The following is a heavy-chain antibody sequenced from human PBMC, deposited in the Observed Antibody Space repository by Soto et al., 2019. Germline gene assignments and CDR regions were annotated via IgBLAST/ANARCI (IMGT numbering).Heavy chain of an antibody. CDR1: GYTFTTHA. Sequence: GASVKVSCKASGYTFTTHAMHWVRQAPGQSLEWMGWINGGTGQTKHSQRFQGRVNITRDTSASTAYMELSSLRSDDTAGYYCAQGKGMEENYYSSGLDIWGQGTTVTVSS. CDR2: INGGTGQT. CDR3: AQGKGMEENYYSSGLDI. J-gene: IGHJ6*02. V-gene: IGHV1-3*01. D-gene: IGHD1-1*01.